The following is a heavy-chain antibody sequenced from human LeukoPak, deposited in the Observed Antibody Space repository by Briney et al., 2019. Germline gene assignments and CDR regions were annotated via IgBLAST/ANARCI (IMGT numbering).Heavy chain of an antibody. J-gene: IGHJ4*02. Sequence: PSETLSLTCALSGASFSGYSWTWIRQPPGKGLEWIGEINQRGITKYNPSFKSRVTISVDTSENQFSLKLTSLTAADTENYNWATASQHSGCDVSHCGQGTLVTVSS. CDR1: GASFSGYS. CDR2: INQRGIT. D-gene: IGHD5-12*01. V-gene: IGHV4-34*01. CDR3: ATASQHSGCDVSH.